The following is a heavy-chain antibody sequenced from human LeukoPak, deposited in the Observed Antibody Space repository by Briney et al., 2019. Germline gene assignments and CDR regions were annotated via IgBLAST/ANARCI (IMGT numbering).Heavy chain of an antibody. CDR1: GYSFSSSG. V-gene: IGHV1-18*01. CDR2: ISAYNGNT. CDR3: ARDGDKYCSSKSCYSGYYYYGMDV. D-gene: IGHD2-2*01. Sequence: ASVKVSCKASGYSFSSSGISWARQAPGQGLEWMGWISAYNGNTDYAQKLQGRVTMTTDTSTSTAYVELRSLRSDDTAVYYCARDGDKYCSSKSCYSGYYYYGMDVWGQGTTVTVSS. J-gene: IGHJ6*02.